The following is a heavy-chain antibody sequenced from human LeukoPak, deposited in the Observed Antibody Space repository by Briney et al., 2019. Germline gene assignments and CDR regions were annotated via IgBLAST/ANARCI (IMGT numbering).Heavy chain of an antibody. CDR1: GGSFSGYY. D-gene: IGHD3-9*01. V-gene: IGHV4-34*01. CDR3: ARGDILTGPLVFDY. J-gene: IGHJ4*02. CDR2: INHSGST. Sequence: PSETLSLTCAVYGGSFSGYYWSWIRQPPGKGLEWFGEINHSGSTNYNPSLKSRVTISVDTSKNQLSLKLSSVTAADTAVYYCARGDILTGPLVFDYWGQGTLVTVSS.